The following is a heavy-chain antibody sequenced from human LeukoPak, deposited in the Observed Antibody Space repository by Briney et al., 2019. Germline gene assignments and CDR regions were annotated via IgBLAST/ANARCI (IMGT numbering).Heavy chain of an antibody. CDR1: GFTFSSYV. CDR2: ISHDGATK. V-gene: IGHV3-30*04. D-gene: IGHD3-16*01. Sequence: PGGSLRLSCAASGFTFSSYVIQWVRQAPGKGLEWVATISHDGATKHYADSVKGRFTISRDNSKSTVSLQMDSLRSEDTAVYYCAIDRSGGPFDNWGQGTLVAVSS. J-gene: IGHJ4*02. CDR3: AIDRSGGPFDN.